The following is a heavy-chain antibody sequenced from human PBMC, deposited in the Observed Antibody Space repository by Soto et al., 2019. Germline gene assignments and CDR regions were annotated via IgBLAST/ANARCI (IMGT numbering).Heavy chain of an antibody. Sequence: QLQLQESGPGLVKPSETLSLTCTVSGGSISSSSYYWGWIRQPPGKGLEWIGGIYYRVSTYYNPSLKSRVTIAVDTSTNHFSLKPSSVTAADTAVYYCARQEGLWFGELSDSWGQGTLVTVSS. D-gene: IGHD3-10*01. J-gene: IGHJ4*02. CDR2: IYYRVST. V-gene: IGHV4-39*01. CDR3: ARQEGLWFGELSDS. CDR1: GGSISSSSYY.